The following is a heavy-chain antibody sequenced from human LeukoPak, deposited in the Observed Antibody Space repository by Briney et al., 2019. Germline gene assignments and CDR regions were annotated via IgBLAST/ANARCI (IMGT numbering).Heavy chain of an antibody. CDR1: GGSFSGYY. V-gene: IGHV4-34*01. CDR3: ARRGPYYYDSSGYRSYYYYMDV. D-gene: IGHD3-22*01. J-gene: IGHJ6*03. Sequence: SETLSLTCAVYGGSFSGYYWSWIRQPPGKGLEWIGEINHSGSTNYNPSLKSRVTISVDTSKNQFSLKLSSVTAADTAVYYCARRGPYYYDSSGYRSYYYYMDVWGKGTTVTVSS. CDR2: INHSGST.